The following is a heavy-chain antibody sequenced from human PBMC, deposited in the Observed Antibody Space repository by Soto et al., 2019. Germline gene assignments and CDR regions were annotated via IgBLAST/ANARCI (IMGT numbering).Heavy chain of an antibody. D-gene: IGHD6-13*01. Sequence: GGSLRLSCAASGFTVSSNYMSWVRQAPGKGLEWVSVIYSGGSTYYADSVKGRFTISRDNSKNTLYLQMNSLRAEDTAVYYCTRVLIAAAGSGYYLGQGTLVTVSS. J-gene: IGHJ4*02. CDR2: IYSGGST. V-gene: IGHV3-66*02. CDR1: GFTVSSNY. CDR3: TRVLIAAAGSGYY.